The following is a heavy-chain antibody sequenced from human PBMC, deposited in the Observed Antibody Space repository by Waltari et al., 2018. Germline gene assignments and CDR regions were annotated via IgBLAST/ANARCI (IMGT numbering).Heavy chain of an antibody. D-gene: IGHD6-6*01. J-gene: IGHJ4*02. CDR3: ARQLGRAARTSDY. V-gene: IGHV1-69*10. CDR1: GATFARYL. Sequence: QVQLVQSGAEVKKPGSSVRVSCKASGATFARYLLSWVRQAPGQGLEWMGGIIPFPGIAHYAQKFQGRVTISADKSTSTAYMELRSLTSEDTGMYYCARQLGRAARTSDYWGQGTLVTVSS. CDR2: IIPFPGIA.